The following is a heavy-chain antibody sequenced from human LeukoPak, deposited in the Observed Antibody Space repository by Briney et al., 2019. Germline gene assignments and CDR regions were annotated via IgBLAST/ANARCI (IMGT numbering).Heavy chain of an antibody. CDR3: AKLSLPSY. D-gene: IGHD1-26*01. Sequence: GGSLRLSCAASGFTFDDYAMPWVRQAPGKGLEWVSGISWNSGSIGYADSVKGRFTISRDSAKNSLYLQMNSLRAEDTALYYCAKLSLPSYWGQGTTVTVSS. CDR2: ISWNSGSI. V-gene: IGHV3-9*01. CDR1: GFTFDDYA. J-gene: IGHJ6*02.